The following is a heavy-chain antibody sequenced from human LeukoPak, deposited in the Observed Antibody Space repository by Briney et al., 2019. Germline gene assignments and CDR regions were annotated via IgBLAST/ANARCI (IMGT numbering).Heavy chain of an antibody. J-gene: IGHJ6*02. CDR3: ARVLWSVNYYYYYGMDV. V-gene: IGHV1-69*13. D-gene: IGHD3-3*01. CDR1: GGTFSSYA. CDR2: IIPIFGTA. Sequence: GASVKVSCKASGGTFSSYAISWVRQAPGQGLEWMGGIIPIFGTANYAQKFQGRVTITADESTSTAYMELRSLRSEDTAVYYCARVLWSVNYYYYYGMDVWGQGTTVTVSS.